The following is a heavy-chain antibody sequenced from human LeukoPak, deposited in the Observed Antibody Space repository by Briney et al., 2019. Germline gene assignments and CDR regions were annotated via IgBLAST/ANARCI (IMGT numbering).Heavy chain of an antibody. Sequence: ASVKVPCKASGYTFTSYYMHWVRQAPGQGLGWMGIINPSGGSTSYAQKFQGRVTMTRDTSTSTVYMELSSLRSEDTAVYYCARKSSGWKQFDYWGQGTLVTVSS. D-gene: IGHD6-19*01. CDR2: INPSGGST. CDR3: ARKSSGWKQFDY. V-gene: IGHV1-46*01. J-gene: IGHJ4*02. CDR1: GYTFTSYY.